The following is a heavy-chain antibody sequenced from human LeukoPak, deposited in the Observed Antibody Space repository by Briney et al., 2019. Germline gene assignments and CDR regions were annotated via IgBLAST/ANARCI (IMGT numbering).Heavy chain of an antibody. V-gene: IGHV3-23*01. D-gene: IGHD2-2*01. CDR3: AKDVVPDPPFEYFHH. CDR2: ISGSGDTT. J-gene: IGHJ1*01. CDR1: GLTFSSYA. Sequence: GGSLRLSCAASGLTFSSYAMSWVRQTPGKGLEWVSTISGSGDTTYYADSVKGRFVISRDNSKKTLSLQMTNLRAEDTAVYYCAKDVVPDPPFEYFHHWGQGTPLIVSS.